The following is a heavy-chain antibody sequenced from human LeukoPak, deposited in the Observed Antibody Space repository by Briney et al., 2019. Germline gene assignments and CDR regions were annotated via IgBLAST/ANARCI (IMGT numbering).Heavy chain of an antibody. J-gene: IGHJ4*02. Sequence: SETLSLTCTVSGGSISSSSYYWGWIRQPPGKGLEWIGSIYYSGSTYYNPSLKSRVTISVDTSKNQFSLKLSSVTAADTAVYYCARDRVVVVAATGYYFDYWGQGTLVTVSS. CDR1: GGSISSSSYY. V-gene: IGHV4-39*07. CDR2: IYYSGST. D-gene: IGHD2-15*01. CDR3: ARDRVVVVAATGYYFDY.